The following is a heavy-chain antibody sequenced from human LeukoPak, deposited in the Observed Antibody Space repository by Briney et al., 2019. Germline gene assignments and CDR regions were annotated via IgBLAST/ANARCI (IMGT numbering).Heavy chain of an antibody. CDR3: AREPAAMLGYYYYMDV. Sequence: PGGSLRLSCAASGFTFSSYSMNWVRQAPGKGLEWVSSISSSSSYIYYADSVKGRFTISRDNAKNSLYLQMNSLRAEDTAVYYCAREPAAMLGYYYYMDVWGKGTTVTVSS. V-gene: IGHV3-21*01. D-gene: IGHD2-2*01. CDR2: ISSSSSYI. CDR1: GFTFSSYS. J-gene: IGHJ6*03.